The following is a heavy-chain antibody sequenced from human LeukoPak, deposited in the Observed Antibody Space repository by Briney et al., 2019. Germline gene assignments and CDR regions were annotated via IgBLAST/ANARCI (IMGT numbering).Heavy chain of an antibody. Sequence: GASVKVSCKASGYTFTSYGISWVRQAPGQGLEWMGWISAYNGNTNYAQKLQGRVTMATDTSTSTAYMELRSLRSDDTAVYYCARDLHVLVVPAAAPIDYWGQGTLVTVSS. J-gene: IGHJ4*02. CDR3: ARDLHVLVVPAAAPIDY. CDR1: GYTFTSYG. D-gene: IGHD2-2*01. CDR2: ISAYNGNT. V-gene: IGHV1-18*01.